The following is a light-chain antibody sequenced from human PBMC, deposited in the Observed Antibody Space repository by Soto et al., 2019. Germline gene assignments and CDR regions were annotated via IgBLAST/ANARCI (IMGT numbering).Light chain of an antibody. CDR2: DTT. Sequence: QAVVTQEPSLTVSPGGTVTLTCGSSDGPVTSNHYPYWYQQRPGQVPRTLIYDTTNRQSWAPARFSGSLVGVKAALTLSGAQPEDEAAYYCLLAYSGGRVFGGGTKLTVL. CDR3: LLAYSGGRV. V-gene: IGLV7-46*01. CDR1: DGPVTSNHY. J-gene: IGLJ2*01.